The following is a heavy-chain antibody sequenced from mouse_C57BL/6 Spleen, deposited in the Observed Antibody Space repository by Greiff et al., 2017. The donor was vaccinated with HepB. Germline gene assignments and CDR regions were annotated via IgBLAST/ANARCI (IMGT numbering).Heavy chain of an antibody. V-gene: IGHV7-3*01. CDR2: IRNKANGYTT. Sequence: EVQRVESGGGLVQPGGSLSLSCAASGFTFTDYYMSWVRQPPGKALEWLGFIRNKANGYTTEYSASVKGRFTISRDNSQSILYLQMNALRAEDSATYYCASAHYYGSSYWYFDGWGTGTTVTVSS. J-gene: IGHJ1*03. CDR3: ASAHYYGSSYWYFDG. CDR1: GFTFTDYY. D-gene: IGHD1-1*01.